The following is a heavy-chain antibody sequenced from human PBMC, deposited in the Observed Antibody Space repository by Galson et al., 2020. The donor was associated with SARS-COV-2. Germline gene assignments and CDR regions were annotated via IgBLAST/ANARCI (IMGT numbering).Heavy chain of an antibody. Sequence: GGSLRLSCAASGFTFNNYGIHWVRQAPGMGLDWVSVIWYDGSNKFYADPVRGRFTISRDDSKNMVYLQMNSLRAEDTAVYYCVRDGGPSGGYGLDVWGQGTTVTVSS. J-gene: IGHJ6*02. V-gene: IGHV3-33*01. CDR3: VRDGGPSGGYGLDV. CDR1: GFTFNNYG. CDR2: IWYDGSNK. D-gene: IGHD2-15*01.